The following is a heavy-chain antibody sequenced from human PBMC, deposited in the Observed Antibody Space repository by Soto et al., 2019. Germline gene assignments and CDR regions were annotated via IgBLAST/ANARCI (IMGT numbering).Heavy chain of an antibody. D-gene: IGHD5-12*01. J-gene: IGHJ4*02. Sequence: PSVTKCVTCTVAGGNIISYCWSWIRKPTGKGLEWIGYIYYSGSTNYNPSLKSRVTISVDTSKNQFSLKLSSVTAADTAVYYCAGTDSGYDTFDYWGQGTLVTVSS. CDR1: GGNIISYC. V-gene: IGHV4-59*01. CDR3: AGTDSGYDTFDY. CDR2: IYYSGST.